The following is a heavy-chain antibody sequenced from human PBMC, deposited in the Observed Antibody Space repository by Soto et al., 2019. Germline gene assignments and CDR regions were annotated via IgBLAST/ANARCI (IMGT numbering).Heavy chain of an antibody. Sequence: SETLSLTSAVSGGSISSGGYSWIWIRQPPGKGREWMGYIYHSGSTYYNSSLKSRVTISVDRSKNQFSLKPSSVTAADTAVYYCARTGYDGIDYWGQGTLVTVSS. CDR2: IYHSGST. D-gene: IGHD5-12*01. CDR1: GGSISSGGYS. CDR3: ARTGYDGIDY. V-gene: IGHV4-30-2*01. J-gene: IGHJ4*02.